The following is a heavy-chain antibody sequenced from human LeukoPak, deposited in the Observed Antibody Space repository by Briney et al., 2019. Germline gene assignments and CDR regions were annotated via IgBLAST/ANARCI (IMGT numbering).Heavy chain of an antibody. V-gene: IGHV3-30*18. CDR2: ISYDGSNK. CDR3: ANPCYDSSGYCY. J-gene: IGHJ4*02. Sequence: PGRSLRLSCAASGFTFSSYGMHWVRQAPGKGLEWVAVISYDGSNKYYADSVKGRFTISRDNSKNTLYLQMNSLRAEDTAVYYCANPCYDSSGYCYWGQGTLVTVSS. D-gene: IGHD3-22*01. CDR1: GFTFSSYG.